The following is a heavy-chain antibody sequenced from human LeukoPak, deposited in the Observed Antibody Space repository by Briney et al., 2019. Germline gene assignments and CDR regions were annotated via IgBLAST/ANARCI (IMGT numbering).Heavy chain of an antibody. Sequence: GGSLRLSCAASGFTFDDYAMHWVRQAPGKGLEWVSGISWNSGSIGYADSVKGRFTISRDNAKNSLYLQMNSLRAEDMAMCYCAKGYCSSTSCHLGYWGQGTLVTVSS. CDR1: GFTFDDYA. D-gene: IGHD2-2*01. CDR2: ISWNSGSI. V-gene: IGHV3-9*03. CDR3: AKGYCSSTSCHLGY. J-gene: IGHJ4*02.